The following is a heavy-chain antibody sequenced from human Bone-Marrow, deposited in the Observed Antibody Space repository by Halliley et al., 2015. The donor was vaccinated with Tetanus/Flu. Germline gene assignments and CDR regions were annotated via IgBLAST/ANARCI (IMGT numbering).Heavy chain of an antibody. CDR3: AREKESSGDYNCLDV. V-gene: IGHV3-33*07. Sequence: SGFTFRSYGMYWVRQAPGKGLEWVAVIWFDGSKKYYGDAVKGRFTISRDNSKNMVYLQMNSLRVEDTAVYYCAREKESSGDYNCLDVWGQGTTVTVSS. J-gene: IGHJ6*02. CDR1: GFTFRSYG. D-gene: IGHD4-17*01. CDR2: IWFDGSKK.